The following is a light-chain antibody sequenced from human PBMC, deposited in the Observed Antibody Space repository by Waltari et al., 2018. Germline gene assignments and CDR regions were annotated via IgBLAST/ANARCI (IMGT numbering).Light chain of an antibody. J-gene: IGKJ4*01. CDR3: QQSTSIPLT. CDR2: GIS. Sequence: DIQITQSPSSLSASVGHRVTITCRASQTIPRYLNWYQQKPGKAPKLLIYGISNLHSGVPSRFSGSGSGTDFTLTISSLQPEDFATYYCQQSTSIPLTFGGGTKVDIK. V-gene: IGKV1-39*01. CDR1: QTIPRY.